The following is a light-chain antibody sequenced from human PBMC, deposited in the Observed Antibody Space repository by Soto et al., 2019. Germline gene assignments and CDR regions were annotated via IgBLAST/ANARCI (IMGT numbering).Light chain of an antibody. V-gene: IGKV1-5*01. CDR1: QSVRSW. CDR3: QQYDNYPLP. Sequence: RMTKSTATLSASVGDRVTITCRASQSVRSWLAWYQQKPGTAPKLLIFDASRLESGVPSRFSGSASGTEFTLTISSLQPDDFAPYYCQQYDNYPLPFGGRTKVAIK. CDR2: DAS. J-gene: IGKJ4*01.